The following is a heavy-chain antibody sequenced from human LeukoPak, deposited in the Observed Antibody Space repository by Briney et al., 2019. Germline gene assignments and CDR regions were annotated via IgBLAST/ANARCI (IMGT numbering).Heavy chain of an antibody. CDR3: AKKSGYDSYRYYYMNV. CDR1: GFTFSTSA. J-gene: IGHJ6*03. V-gene: IGHV3-23*01. CDR2: ISASGDNK. D-gene: IGHD3-22*01. Sequence: GGSLRLSCAASGFTFSTSAMTWVRQAPGKGLEWVSGISASGDNKYYADSVMGRFTISRDNSRNTLSLQMNSLRAEDTAVYYCAKKSGYDSYRYYYMNVWGKGTTVTVSS.